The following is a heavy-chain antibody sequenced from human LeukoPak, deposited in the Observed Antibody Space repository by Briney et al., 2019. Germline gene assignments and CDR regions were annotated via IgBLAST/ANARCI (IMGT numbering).Heavy chain of an antibody. CDR3: ASPGDNYAILGLDY. CDR1: GFTLSKYW. D-gene: IGHD3-9*01. Sequence: GGSLRLSCAASGFTLSKYWMHWVRQAPGKGLAWVSRISSDGTTTAYADSVKGLFTISRNSAKNMPYLQMNSLRVEDTAMYYCASPGDNYAILGLDYWGQGTLVTVSS. V-gene: IGHV3-74*01. J-gene: IGHJ4*02. CDR2: ISSDGTTT.